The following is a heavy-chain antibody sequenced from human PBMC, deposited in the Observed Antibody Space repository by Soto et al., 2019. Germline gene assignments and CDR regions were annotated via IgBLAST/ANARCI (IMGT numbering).Heavy chain of an antibody. D-gene: IGHD3-22*01. J-gene: IGHJ4*02. Sequence: ALPLNGSGGSIRDKYCRWVRQPPGKGLEWIGYIYYSGSTNYNPSLKSRVTISVDMSKNQFSLKLRSVTAADTAVYYCARAEYYDSTGLYDFDYWGQGTLVTVS. V-gene: IGHV4-59*01. CDR3: ARAEYYDSTGLYDFDY. CDR1: GGSIRDKY. CDR2: IYYSGST.